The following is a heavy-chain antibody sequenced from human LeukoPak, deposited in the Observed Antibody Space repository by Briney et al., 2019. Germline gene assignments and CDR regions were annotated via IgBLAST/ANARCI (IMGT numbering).Heavy chain of an antibody. CDR3: ARDQFAFGLFDY. D-gene: IGHD3/OR15-3a*01. V-gene: IGHV3-53*01. CDR2: IYSGGST. CDR1: GFTVTSNY. J-gene: IGHJ4*02. Sequence: PGGSLRLSCAPSGFTVTSNYMSSVRQAPGEGLEWVSVIYSGGSTYYADSVKGRFTISRDSSKNTLYLQMNSVRAEDTAVYYCARDQFAFGLFDYWGQGTLVSVSS.